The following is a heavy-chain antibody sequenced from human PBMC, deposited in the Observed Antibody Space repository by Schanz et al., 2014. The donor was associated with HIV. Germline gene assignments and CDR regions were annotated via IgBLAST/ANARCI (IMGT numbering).Heavy chain of an antibody. CDR3: ARIYGGNPSYYGMDV. J-gene: IGHJ6*02. D-gene: IGHD4-17*01. V-gene: IGHV3-33*08. Sequence: VQLLESGGGVVQPGRSLRLSCAASGFTFSSYGMHWVRQAPGKGLEWVAVIWYDGSSKYYADSVKGRFTISRDNAKNSLYLQMNSLRDEDTAVYYCARIYGGNPSYYGMDVWGQGTTVTVSS. CDR1: GFTFSSYG. CDR2: IWYDGSSK.